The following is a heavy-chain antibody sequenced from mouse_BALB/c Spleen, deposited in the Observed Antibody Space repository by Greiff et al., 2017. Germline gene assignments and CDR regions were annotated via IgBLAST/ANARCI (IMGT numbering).Heavy chain of an antibody. CDR3: AREDSSFYAMDY. V-gene: IGHV1S135*01. CDR1: GYSFTGYT. J-gene: IGHJ4*01. D-gene: IGHD1-2*01. Sequence: VHVKQSGPELVKPGASMKISCKASGYSFTGYTMNWVKQSHGKNLEWIGLINPYNGGTSYNQKFKGKATLTVDKSSSTAYMQLSSLTSEDSAIYYCAREDSSFYAMDYWGQGTSVTVSS. CDR2: INPYNGGT.